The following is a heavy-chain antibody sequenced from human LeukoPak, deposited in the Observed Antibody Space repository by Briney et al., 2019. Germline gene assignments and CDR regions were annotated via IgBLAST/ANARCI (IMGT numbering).Heavy chain of an antibody. CDR2: IYYSGST. J-gene: IGHJ4*02. Sequence: SETLSLTCTASGGSISSYYWSWIRQPPGKGLEWIGHIYYSGSTNYNPSLKSRLTISIDTSKNQFSLKLSSVTAADTAVYYCAREFRTDYGDLCYFDYWGQGTLVTVSS. CDR3: AREFRTDYGDLCYFDY. V-gene: IGHV4-59*12. D-gene: IGHD4-17*01. CDR1: GGSISSYY.